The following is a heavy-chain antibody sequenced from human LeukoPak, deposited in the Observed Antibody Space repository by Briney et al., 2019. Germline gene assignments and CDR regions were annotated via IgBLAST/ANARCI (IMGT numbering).Heavy chain of an antibody. D-gene: IGHD3-9*01. J-gene: IGHJ6*03. V-gene: IGHV3-33*08. CDR2: ISHDAKST. CDR1: GFTFSSYG. Sequence: GGSLRLSCATSGFTFSSYGMQWVRQVPGKGLEWVTVISHDAKSTYHVDSVKGRFTISRDNSKNTLYLQMNSLRAEDTAVYYCARDPDILTGYSLDYYMDVWGKGTTVTVSS. CDR3: ARDPDILTGYSLDYYMDV.